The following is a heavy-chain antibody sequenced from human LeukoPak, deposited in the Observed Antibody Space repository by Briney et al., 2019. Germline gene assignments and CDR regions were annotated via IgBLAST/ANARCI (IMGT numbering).Heavy chain of an antibody. Sequence: GRSLRLSCAASGFTFDDYAMHWVRQAPGKGLEWVSGISWNGGSIDYADSVKGRFTISRDNAKNSLYLQMNSLRAEDTALYYCAKDISSTRYYYYGMDVWGQGTTVTVSS. CDR3: AKDISSTRYYYYGMDV. D-gene: IGHD2-2*01. J-gene: IGHJ6*02. CDR1: GFTFDDYA. CDR2: ISWNGGSI. V-gene: IGHV3-9*01.